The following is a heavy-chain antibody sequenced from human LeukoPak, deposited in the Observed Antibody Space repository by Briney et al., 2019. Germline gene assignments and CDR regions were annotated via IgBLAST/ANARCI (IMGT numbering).Heavy chain of an antibody. J-gene: IGHJ3*02. CDR1: GFTFSSYS. D-gene: IGHD6-13*01. CDR2: ISRSSSTK. V-gene: IGHV3-48*01. CDR3: ARSRSSSHAGAFDI. Sequence: GSLRLSCVASGFTFSSYSMNWVRQAPGKGLEWISYISRSSSTKYYAGSVKGRFTISRDNAKKSLSLQMNSLRVEDTAVYYCARSRSSSHAGAFDIWGQGTKVTVSS.